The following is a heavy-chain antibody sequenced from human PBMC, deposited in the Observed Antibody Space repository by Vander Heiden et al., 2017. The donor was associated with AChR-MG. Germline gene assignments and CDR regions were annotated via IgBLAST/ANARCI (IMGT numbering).Heavy chain of an antibody. V-gene: IGHV1-69*04. CDR3: ARATARSGWLGRGRSESDY. CDR1: GGTFSSYA. D-gene: IGHD6-19*01. Sequence: QVQLVQSGAEVKKPGSSVKVSCKASGGTFSSYAISWVRQAPGQGLEWMGRIIPILGIANYAKKFQGRVTITADKSTSTAYMDLSSLRSEDTAVYYCARATARSGWLGRGRSESDYWGQGTLVTVSS. J-gene: IGHJ4*02. CDR2: IIPILGIA.